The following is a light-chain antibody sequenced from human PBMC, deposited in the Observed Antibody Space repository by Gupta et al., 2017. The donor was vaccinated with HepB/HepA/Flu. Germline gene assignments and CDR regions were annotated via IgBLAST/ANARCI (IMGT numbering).Light chain of an antibody. Sequence: EIVLTQSPATLSLSPGERATLSCRAGQSVTGYLAWYQQKPGQAPRLLIYDTSNRATGIPARFSGGGSGTDFTLTISSLEPEDFAVYYCQQRSNWPLTFGGGTKVEIK. CDR3: QQRSNWPLT. CDR2: DTS. V-gene: IGKV3-11*01. J-gene: IGKJ4*01. CDR1: QSVTGY.